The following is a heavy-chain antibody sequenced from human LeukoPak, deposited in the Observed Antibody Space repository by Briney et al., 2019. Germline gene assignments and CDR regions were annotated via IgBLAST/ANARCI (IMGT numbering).Heavy chain of an antibody. CDR1: GFTFSSYG. J-gene: IGHJ4*02. CDR2: ISYDGSNK. D-gene: IGHD3-10*01. V-gene: IGHV3-30*18. Sequence: GGSLRLSCAASGFTFSSYGMHWVRQAPGKGLEWVAVISYDGSNKYYADSVKGRFTISRDNSKNTLYLQMNSLRAEDTAVYYCAEAQYYYGSGSYPYFDYWGQGTLVTVSS. CDR3: AEAQYYYGSGSYPYFDY.